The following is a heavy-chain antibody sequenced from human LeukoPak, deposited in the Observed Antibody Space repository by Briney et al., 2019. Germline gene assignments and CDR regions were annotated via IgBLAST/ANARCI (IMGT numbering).Heavy chain of an antibody. CDR2: ISYDGSNK. Sequence: AGSLTLSCSASTFTFSNYAMHWDRQGQGKGLEWVAVISYDGSNKYTADPVKSRFTISRDNSKNTLYLQMNSLRAEDAAVYYCARDFCSSTSCLSPFDYWGQGTLVTVSS. D-gene: IGHD2-2*01. CDR3: ARDFCSSTSCLSPFDY. CDR1: TFTFSNYA. V-gene: IGHV3-30-3*01. J-gene: IGHJ4*02.